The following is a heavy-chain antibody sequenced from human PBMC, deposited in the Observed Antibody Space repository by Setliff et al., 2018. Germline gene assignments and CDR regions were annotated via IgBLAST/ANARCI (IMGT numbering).Heavy chain of an antibody. V-gene: IGHV4-4*08. CDR2: IYSSGST. CDR3: ARHWDFCGGNCPHNSIDY. J-gene: IGHJ4*02. Sequence: SETLSLTCTVSGGSISSDYWSWIRQPPGKGLEWIGYIYSSGSTKYDPSLNSRVTISADTSKNQFSVRLNSVTAADTAVYYCARHWDFCGGNCPHNSIDYWGRGALVTVSS. D-gene: IGHD2-21*02. CDR1: GGSISSDY.